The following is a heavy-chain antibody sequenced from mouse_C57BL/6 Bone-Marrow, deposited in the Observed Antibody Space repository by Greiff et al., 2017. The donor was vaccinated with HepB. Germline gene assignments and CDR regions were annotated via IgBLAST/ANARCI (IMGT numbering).Heavy chain of an antibody. J-gene: IGHJ4*01. Sequence: EVQLQESGPGLVKPSQSLSLTCSVTGYSITSGYYWNWIRQFPGNKLEWMGYISYDGSNNYNPSLKNRISITRDTSKNQFFLKLNSVTTEDTATYYCAREGARSSLMDYWGQGTSVTVSS. CDR3: AREGARSSLMDY. CDR1: GYSITSGYY. V-gene: IGHV3-6*01. CDR2: ISYDGSN. D-gene: IGHD1-3*01.